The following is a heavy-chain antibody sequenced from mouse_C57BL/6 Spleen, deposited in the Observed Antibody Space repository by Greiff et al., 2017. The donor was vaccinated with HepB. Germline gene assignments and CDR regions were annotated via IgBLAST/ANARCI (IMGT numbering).Heavy chain of an antibody. J-gene: IGHJ4*01. CDR1: GYTFTSYW. CDR2: IDPSDSYT. D-gene: IGHD2-1*01. Sequence: VQLLQPGAEFVMPGASVKLSCKASGYTFTSYWMPWVKQRPGQGLEWIGEIDPSDSYTNYNQKFKGQSTFTVDKSSSTAYMQLSSLTSEDSAVYYCARYGIYDYAKGYWGQGTSVTVSS. CDR3: ARYGIYDYAKGY. V-gene: IGHV1-69*01.